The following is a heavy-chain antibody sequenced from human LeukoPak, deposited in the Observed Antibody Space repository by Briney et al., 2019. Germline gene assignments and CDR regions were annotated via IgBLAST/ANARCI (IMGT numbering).Heavy chain of an antibody. D-gene: IGHD3-9*01. V-gene: IGHV4-39*01. Sequence: SETLSLTCSVSGDSISTSSYYWGWIRQPPGKGLEWIGTIYYSGSTYYNPSLKSRVTISVDTSKNQFSLKLSSVTAADTAVYYCARGFLRYFDWLLRPDAFDIWGQGTMVTVSS. CDR3: ARGFLRYFDWLLRPDAFDI. CDR1: GDSISTSSYY. J-gene: IGHJ3*02. CDR2: IYYSGST.